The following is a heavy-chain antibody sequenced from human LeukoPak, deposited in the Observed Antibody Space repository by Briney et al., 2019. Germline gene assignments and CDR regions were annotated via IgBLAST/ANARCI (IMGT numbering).Heavy chain of an antibody. D-gene: IGHD2-15*01. CDR2: ISSSSSYI. V-gene: IGHV3-21*01. J-gene: IGHJ5*02. CDR3: ARDSGNQSEDIVVVVAASPYNWFDP. Sequence: GGSLRLSCAASGFTFSSYSMNWVRQAPGKGLEWVSSISSSSSYIYYADSVKGRFTISRDNAKNSLYLQMNSLRAEDTAVYYCARDSGNQSEDIVVVVAASPYNWFDPWGQGTLVTVSS. CDR1: GFTFSSYS.